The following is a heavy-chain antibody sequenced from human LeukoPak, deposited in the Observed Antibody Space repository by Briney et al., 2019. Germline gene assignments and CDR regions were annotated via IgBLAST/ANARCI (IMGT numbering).Heavy chain of an antibody. J-gene: IGHJ6*02. CDR1: GFTVSSNY. CDR2: IYSGGST. V-gene: IGHV3-66*01. CDR3: ARSIVVVPAADPLDV. Sequence: GGSLRLSCAASGFTVSSNYMSWVRQAPGKGLEWVSVIYSGGSTYYADSVKGRFTISRDNSKNTLYLQMNSLRAEGTAVYYCARSIVVVPAADPLDVWGQGTTVTVSS. D-gene: IGHD2-2*01.